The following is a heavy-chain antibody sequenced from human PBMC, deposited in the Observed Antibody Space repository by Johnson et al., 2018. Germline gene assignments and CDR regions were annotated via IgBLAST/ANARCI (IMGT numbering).Heavy chain of an antibody. V-gene: IGHV1-3*01. CDR2: ISAGNGNT. CDR1: GYSFTNSG. D-gene: IGHD2-2*01. Sequence: QVQLVQSGAEVKKPGASXKVSCKASGYSFTNSGMHWVRQAPGQRLEWMGWISAGNGNTKYSQKFQGRVTITRDTSASTAYMDLSSLRSEDTAVYYCVASTPSYYMDVWGTGTTVTVSS. CDR3: VASTPSYYMDV. J-gene: IGHJ6*03.